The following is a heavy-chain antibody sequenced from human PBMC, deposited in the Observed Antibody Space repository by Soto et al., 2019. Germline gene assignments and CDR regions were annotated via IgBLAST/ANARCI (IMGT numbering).Heavy chain of an antibody. CDR3: ARGGGGKWEP. Sequence: QVQLVESGGGVVQPGRSLRLSCAASGFTFSSSTMYWVRQAPGKGLEWMAIISSDENNKYYADSVKGRFIISRDNSKNTLYLQINSLRPEDTAVYSCARGGGGKWEPWGQGTLVTVSS. J-gene: IGHJ4*02. CDR2: ISSDENNK. CDR1: GFTFSSST. V-gene: IGHV3-30-3*01. D-gene: IGHD1-26*01.